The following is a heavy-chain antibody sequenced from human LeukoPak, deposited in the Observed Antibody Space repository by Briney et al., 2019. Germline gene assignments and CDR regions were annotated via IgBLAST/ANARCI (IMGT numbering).Heavy chain of an antibody. V-gene: IGHV4-59*01. Sequence: NPSETLSLTCTVSGGSISSYYWSWIRQPPGKGLEWIGYIYYSGSTNYNPSLKSRVTISVDTSKNQFSLKLSSVTAADTAVYYCARGIDHSGWYEIGVFDYWGQGTLVTVSS. D-gene: IGHD6-19*01. J-gene: IGHJ4*02. CDR2: IYYSGST. CDR3: ARGIDHSGWYEIGVFDY. CDR1: GGSISSYY.